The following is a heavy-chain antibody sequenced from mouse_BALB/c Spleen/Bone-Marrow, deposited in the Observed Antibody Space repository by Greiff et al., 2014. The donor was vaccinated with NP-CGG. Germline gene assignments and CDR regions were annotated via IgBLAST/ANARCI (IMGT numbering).Heavy chain of an antibody. J-gene: IGHJ4*01. V-gene: IGHV1-67*01. CDR1: GYTFTDYA. Sequence: VQLQQSGPELVRPGVSVKISCKGSGYTFTDYAMHWVKRSHAKSLEWIGVINTYSGNTNYNQKFKGKATMTVDKSSSTAYMELARLTSEDSAIYYCASYGSSYYAMDYWGQGTSVTVSS. CDR3: ASYGSSYYAMDY. D-gene: IGHD1-1*01. CDR2: INTYSGNT.